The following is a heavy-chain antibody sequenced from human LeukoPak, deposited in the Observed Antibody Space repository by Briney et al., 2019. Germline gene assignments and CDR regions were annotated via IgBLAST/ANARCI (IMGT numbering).Heavy chain of an antibody. CDR2: IIPIFGTA. CDR3: ASIVVGATLDAFDN. Sequence: PVKVSCKASGGTFSSYAISWVRQAPGQGLEWMGGIIPIFGTANYAQKFQGRVTITTDESTSTAYMELSSLRSEDTAVYYCASIVVGATLDAFDNWGQGTMVTVSS. V-gene: IGHV1-69*05. CDR1: GGTFSSYA. J-gene: IGHJ3*02. D-gene: IGHD1-26*01.